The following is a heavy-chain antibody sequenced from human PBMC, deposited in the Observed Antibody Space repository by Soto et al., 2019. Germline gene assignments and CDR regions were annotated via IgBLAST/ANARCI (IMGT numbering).Heavy chain of an antibody. V-gene: IGHV7-4-1*01. D-gene: IGHD6-19*01. J-gene: IGHJ6*02. Sequence: GASGNAACKASGYTFTSYAMNWVRQAPGQGLEWMGWINTNTGNPTYAQGFTGRFVFSLDTSVSTAYLQICSLKAEDTAVCYCARDWYSSCWYTFCDHCDRLDVSGQGTTVTVSS. CDR3: ARDWYSSCWYTFCDHCDRLDV. CDR2: INTNTGNP. CDR1: GYTFTSYA.